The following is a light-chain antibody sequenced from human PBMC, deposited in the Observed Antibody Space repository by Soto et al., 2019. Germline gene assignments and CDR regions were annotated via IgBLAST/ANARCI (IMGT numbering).Light chain of an antibody. CDR1: QSISVH. Sequence: DIQMNQSPSSLSASVGDTVTITCRASQSISVHLNWYQQKPGKVPKLRIYAASNLQSGVPLRFSGSGSETDFALTISSLQPEDFATYYCQQSYITPYTFGQGTKLEIK. V-gene: IGKV1-39*01. J-gene: IGKJ2*01. CDR3: QQSYITPYT. CDR2: AAS.